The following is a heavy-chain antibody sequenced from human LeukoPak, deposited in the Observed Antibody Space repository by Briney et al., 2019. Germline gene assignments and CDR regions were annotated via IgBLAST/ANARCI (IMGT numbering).Heavy chain of an antibody. V-gene: IGHV3-53*01. J-gene: IGHJ4*02. Sequence: GGSLRLSCAAFGFTVSSNYMSWVRQAPGKGLEWFSVIYSGGSTYYADSVKGRFTISRDTSKNTLYLQIDSLRAEDTAVYYCARGKAAARPPIDFWGQGTLVTVSS. D-gene: IGHD6-6*01. CDR2: IYSGGST. CDR3: ARGKAAARPPIDF. CDR1: GFTVSSNY.